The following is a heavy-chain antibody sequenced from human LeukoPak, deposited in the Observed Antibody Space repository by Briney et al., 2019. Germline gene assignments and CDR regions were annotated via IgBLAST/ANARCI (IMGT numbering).Heavy chain of an antibody. D-gene: IGHD3-3*01. CDR1: GFTVSTIY. J-gene: IGHJ6*02. Sequence: GGSLRLSCAASGFTVSTIYMSWVRQAPGKGLEWVSVVYSGGSTYYADSMKGRFTISRDNSKNTLYLQMSSLRAEDTAVYYCARHFGVISKGVYYYYYGLDVWGQGTTVTVSS. V-gene: IGHV3-66*04. CDR3: ARHFGVISKGVYYYYYGLDV. CDR2: VYSGGST.